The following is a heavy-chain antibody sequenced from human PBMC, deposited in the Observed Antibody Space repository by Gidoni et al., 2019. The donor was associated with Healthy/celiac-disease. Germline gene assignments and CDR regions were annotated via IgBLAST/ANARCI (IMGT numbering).Heavy chain of an antibody. D-gene: IGHD6-13*01. V-gene: IGHV4-34*01. CDR3: AREIAAAGTGGDFDY. CDR1: GGSFRGYY. CDR2: INHSGST. Sequence: QVQLQQWGAGLLKPSETLSLTCAVYGGSFRGYYWSWIRQPPGKGLEWIGEINHSGSTNYNPALKSRVTISVDTSKNQFSLKLSSVTAADTAVYYCAREIAAAGTGGDFDYWGQGTLVTVSS. J-gene: IGHJ4*02.